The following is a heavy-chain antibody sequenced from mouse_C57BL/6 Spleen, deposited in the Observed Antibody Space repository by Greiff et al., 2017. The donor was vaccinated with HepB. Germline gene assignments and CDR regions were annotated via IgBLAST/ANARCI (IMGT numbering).Heavy chain of an antibody. D-gene: IGHD2-4*01. J-gene: IGHJ1*03. CDR2: INPGSGGT. Sequence: QVQLKQSGAELVRPGTSVKVSCKASGYAFTNYLIEWVKQRPGQGLEWIGVINPGSGGTNYNEKFKGKATLTADKSSSTAYMQLSSLTSEDSAVYFCARRDYDTDWYFDVWGTGTTVTVSS. V-gene: IGHV1-54*01. CDR3: ARRDYDTDWYFDV. CDR1: GYAFTNYL.